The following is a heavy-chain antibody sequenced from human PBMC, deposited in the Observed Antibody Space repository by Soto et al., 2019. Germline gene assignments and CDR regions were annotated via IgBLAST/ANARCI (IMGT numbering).Heavy chain of an antibody. D-gene: IGHD6-19*01. CDR3: ARVRHFSGCLSARYFDD. J-gene: IGHJ4*02. Sequence: EVQLLESGGGLVQPGGSLRLSCAVSGFTFSSHAMSWVRQAPGKGLECVSSITVSGDSTYYADSVKGRFTISRDKSKSTLYLQMNSLRAEDTAVYYCARVRHFSGCLSARYFDDWGEGAQVTVSS. CDR1: GFTFSSHA. V-gene: IGHV3-23*01. CDR2: ITVSGDST.